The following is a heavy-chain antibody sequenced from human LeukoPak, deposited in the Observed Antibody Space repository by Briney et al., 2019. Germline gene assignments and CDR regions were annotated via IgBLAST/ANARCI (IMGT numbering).Heavy chain of an antibody. CDR3: ARDLEYGSSGRRPFDY. CDR1: GDSVSSNGAA. J-gene: IGHJ4*02. CDR2: TYYRSKWYI. V-gene: IGHV6-1*01. Sequence: SQTLSLTCAISGDSVSSNGAAWNWIRQSPSRGLEWLGRTYYRSKWYIDYAVSVQSRITINPDTTINQFPLQLNSVTPEDTAVYYCARDLEYGSSGRRPFDYWGQRTLLTVCS. D-gene: IGHD6-19*01.